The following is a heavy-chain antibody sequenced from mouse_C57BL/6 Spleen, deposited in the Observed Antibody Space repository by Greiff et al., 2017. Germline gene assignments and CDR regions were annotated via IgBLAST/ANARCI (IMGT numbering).Heavy chain of an antibody. D-gene: IGHD2-5*01. V-gene: IGHV1-50*01. CDR1: GYTFTSYW. CDR2: IDPSDSYT. Sequence: QVQLQQPGAELVKPGASVKLSCKASGYTFTSYWMQWVKQRPGQGLEWIGEIDPSDSYTNYNQKFKGKATLTVDTSSSTAYMQLSSLTSEDSAVYYCARRGTYYSNYVWFAYWGQGTLVTVSA. J-gene: IGHJ3*01. CDR3: ARRGTYYSNYVWFAY.